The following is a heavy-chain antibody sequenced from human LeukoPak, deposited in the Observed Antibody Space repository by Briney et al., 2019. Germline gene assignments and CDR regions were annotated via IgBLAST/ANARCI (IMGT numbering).Heavy chain of an antibody. CDR2: ISSVSFYI. V-gene: IGHV3-21*01. CDR1: GFTFDDHG. J-gene: IGHJ4*02. CDR3: ARDVKIRGNIEY. Sequence: GGSLRLSCAASGFTFDDHGMSWVRQAPGKGLEWVASISSVSFYIYYADSVKGRFTISRDNAKNSLSLQMNNVRDNHTAVYYCARDVKIRGNIEYWDQGTLVTVSS. D-gene: IGHD4-23*01.